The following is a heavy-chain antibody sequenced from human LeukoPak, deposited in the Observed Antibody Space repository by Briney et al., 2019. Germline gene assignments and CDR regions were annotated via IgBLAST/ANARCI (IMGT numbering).Heavy chain of an antibody. CDR3: ARDFDYYDSSGYYCTYFDY. V-gene: IGHV1-2*02. D-gene: IGHD3-22*01. CDR2: INPNSGGT. Sequence: ASVKVSCKASGYTFTGYYMHWVRQAPGQGLEWMGWINPNSGGTNYAQKFQGRVTMTRDTSISTAYMELSGLRSDDTAVYYCARDFDYYDSSGYYCTYFDYWGQGTLVTVSS. CDR1: GYTFTGYY. J-gene: IGHJ4*02.